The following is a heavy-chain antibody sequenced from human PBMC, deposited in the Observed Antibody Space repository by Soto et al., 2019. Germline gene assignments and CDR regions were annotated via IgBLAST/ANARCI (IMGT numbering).Heavy chain of an antibody. Sequence: SETLSLTCTVSGGSISSYYWSWIRQPPGKGLEWIGYIYYSGSTNYNPSLKSRVTISVDTSKNQFSLKLSSVTAADTAVYYCARDLIGYCSGGSCYSDHYFDYWGQGTLVTVSS. CDR3: ARDLIGYCSGGSCYSDHYFDY. CDR1: GGSISSYY. V-gene: IGHV4-59*01. D-gene: IGHD2-15*01. CDR2: IYYSGST. J-gene: IGHJ4*02.